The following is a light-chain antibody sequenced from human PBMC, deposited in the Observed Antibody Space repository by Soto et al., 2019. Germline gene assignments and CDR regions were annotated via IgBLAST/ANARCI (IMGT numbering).Light chain of an antibody. CDR2: EVS. V-gene: IGLV2-8*01. CDR3: SSFAGNNNLV. Sequence: QYVLTQPPSASGSPGQSVTISCTRTSSDVGGYNYVSWYQQHPGKAPKLMISEVSKRPSGVPDRFSGSKSGNTASLTDSGLQAEDEADYYCSSFAGNNNLVFGGGTKVTVL. CDR1: SSDVGGYNY. J-gene: IGLJ2*01.